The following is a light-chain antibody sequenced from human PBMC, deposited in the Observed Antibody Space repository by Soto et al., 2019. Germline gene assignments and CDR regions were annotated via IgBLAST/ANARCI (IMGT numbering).Light chain of an antibody. Sequence: QSVLTQPRSVSGSPGQSVTISCTGTSSDVGDYNYVSWYQQHPGKAPKLMIYDVSKRPSGVPDRFSGSKSGNTASLTISGLQAEDEADYYCCSYAGSYNEVFGNGTKVTVL. V-gene: IGLV2-11*01. CDR3: CSYAGSYNEV. J-gene: IGLJ1*01. CDR2: DVS. CDR1: SSDVGDYNY.